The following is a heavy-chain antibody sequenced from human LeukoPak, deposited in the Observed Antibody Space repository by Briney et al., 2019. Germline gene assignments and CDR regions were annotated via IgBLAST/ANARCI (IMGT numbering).Heavy chain of an antibody. D-gene: IGHD2-2*01. CDR2: ISGSGGST. V-gene: IGHV3-23*01. Sequence: GGSLRLSCAASGFTFSSYAMSWVRQAPGMGLEWVSAISGSGGSTYYADSVKGRFTISRDNSKNTLYLQMNSLRAEDTAVYYCAKGTGVVVPAATDYWGQGTLVTVSS. J-gene: IGHJ4*02. CDR3: AKGTGVVVPAATDY. CDR1: GFTFSSYA.